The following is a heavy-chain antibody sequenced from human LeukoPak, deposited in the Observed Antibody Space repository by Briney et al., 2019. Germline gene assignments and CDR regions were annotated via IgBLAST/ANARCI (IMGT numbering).Heavy chain of an antibody. J-gene: IGHJ6*03. D-gene: IGHD6-13*01. CDR2: IIPIFGTA. CDR3: ARVRQQPSRKYYYYYMDV. CDR1: GGTFSSYA. V-gene: IGHV1-69*13. Sequence: ASVKVSCMASGGTFSSYAVSWVRQAPGQGLEWMGGIIPIFGTANYAQKFQGRVTITADESTSTAYMELSSLRSEDTAVYYRARVRQQPSRKYYYYYMDVWGKGTTVTVSS.